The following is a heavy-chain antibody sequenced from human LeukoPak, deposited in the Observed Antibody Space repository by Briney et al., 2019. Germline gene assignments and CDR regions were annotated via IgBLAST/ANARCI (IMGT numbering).Heavy chain of an antibody. CDR1: GFTFSSYS. Sequence: GGSLRLSRAASGFTFSSYSMNWVRQAPGKGLEWVSSISSSSSYIYYADSVKGRFTISRDNAKNSLYLQMNSLRAEDTAVYYCARDGGSYYGDYWGQGTLVTVSS. CDR3: ARDGGSYYGDY. D-gene: IGHD1-26*01. V-gene: IGHV3-21*01. CDR2: ISSSSSYI. J-gene: IGHJ4*02.